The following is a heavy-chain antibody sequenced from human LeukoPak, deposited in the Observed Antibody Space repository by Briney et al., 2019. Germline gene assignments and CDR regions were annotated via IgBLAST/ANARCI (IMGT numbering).Heavy chain of an antibody. J-gene: IGHJ4*02. V-gene: IGHV5-51*01. CDR2: IYPADSDT. D-gene: IGHD2-2*01. CDR3: ARWDIVVVPPAMSYFHY. Sequence: GQSLTISCKGSGYRFSSNWIGWVRQMPGKGLEWMGIIYPADSDTRYSPSFQGQVTISVDKSISTAYLQWSSLKASDTAMYYCARWDIVVVPPAMSYFHYWGEGTQLTVSS. CDR1: GYRFSSNW.